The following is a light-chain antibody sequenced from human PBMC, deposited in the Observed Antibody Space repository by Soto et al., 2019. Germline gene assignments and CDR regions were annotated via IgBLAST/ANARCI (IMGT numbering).Light chain of an antibody. Sequence: DIQMTQSPSTLSASVGDRVTITCRASQSISSWLAWYQQKPGQAPKLLIYDASSLESGVPSRFSGSGSGTEFTITIISLQPDDFATYYCQQYNSWYTFGQGTKLEIK. CDR3: QQYNSWYT. V-gene: IGKV1-5*01. CDR2: DAS. CDR1: QSISSW. J-gene: IGKJ2*01.